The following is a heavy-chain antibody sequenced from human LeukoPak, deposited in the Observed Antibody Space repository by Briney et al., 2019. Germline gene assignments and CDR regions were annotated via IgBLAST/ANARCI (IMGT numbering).Heavy chain of an antibody. V-gene: IGHV3-74*01. CDR3: ARGGDALLDY. D-gene: IGHD2-21*01. J-gene: IGHJ4*01. CDR2: IYNDVSSA. Sequence: GGSVPLSCAASGFTFSNYWMHWVRQAPGKGLVWVSRIYNDVSSATYADSVRGRFTISRDNAKNTLYLQMNSLRAEDTAVYYCARGGDALLDYWGHGTLCSVSS. CDR1: GFTFSNYW.